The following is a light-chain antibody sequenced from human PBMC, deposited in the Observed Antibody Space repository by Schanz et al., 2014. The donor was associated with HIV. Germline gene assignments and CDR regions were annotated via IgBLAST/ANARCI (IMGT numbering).Light chain of an antibody. CDR2: GNN. J-gene: IGLJ2*01. CDR1: SSNIGAGYD. Sequence: QSVLTQPPSVSGAPGQRVTISCTGSSSNIGAGYDVHWYQQLPGTAPKLLIYGNNNRPSGVPDRFSGSKSGTSASLAISGLQSEDEADYYCAAWDVNLNGPGFGGGTKLTVL. CDR3: AAWDVNLNGPG. V-gene: IGLV1-40*01.